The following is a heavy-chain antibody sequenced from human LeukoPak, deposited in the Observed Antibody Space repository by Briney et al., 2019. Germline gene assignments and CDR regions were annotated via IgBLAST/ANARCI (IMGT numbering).Heavy chain of an antibody. D-gene: IGHD5-24*01. Sequence: GASVKVSCKASGYTFTTCTMHWVRQAPGQRLEWMGWINAGNGNTKYSQKLQGRVTITRDTSASTAYMDLSSLRSEDTAVYYCAREIDRDGYNRFFDYWGQGTLVTVSS. J-gene: IGHJ4*02. V-gene: IGHV1-3*01. CDR3: AREIDRDGYNRFFDY. CDR2: INAGNGNT. CDR1: GYTFTTCT.